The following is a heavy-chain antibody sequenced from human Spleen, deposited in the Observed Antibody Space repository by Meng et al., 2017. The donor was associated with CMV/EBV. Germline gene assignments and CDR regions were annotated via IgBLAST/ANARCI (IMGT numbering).Heavy chain of an antibody. V-gene: IGHV1-69*05. D-gene: IGHD3/OR15-3a*01. CDR2: IIPIFGAGTA. CDR1: FSSHS. Sequence: FSSHSISWVRRAPGQGLEWMGRIIPIFGAGTANYAQKFQGRVTFTTDESTSTAYMELSNLRSEDTAMYYCASSLIDDFWTGPIDNWGQGTLVTVSS. CDR3: ASSLIDDFWTGPIDN. J-gene: IGHJ4*02.